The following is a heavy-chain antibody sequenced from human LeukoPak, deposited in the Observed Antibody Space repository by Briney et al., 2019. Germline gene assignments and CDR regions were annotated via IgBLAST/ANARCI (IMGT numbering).Heavy chain of an antibody. D-gene: IGHD6-19*01. J-gene: IGHJ4*02. CDR2: MQSGGTT. CDR1: GFTFSDYY. Sequence: PGGSLRLSCAASGFTFSDYYMSWIRQAPGKGLEWVSVMQSGGTTYYAESVMGRVTISKANTKNTLYFEMNSLRGEDTAVYYWARESQYSSGWYYFDYWGQGTLVTVSA. V-gene: IGHV3-53*01. CDR3: ARESQYSSGWYYFDY.